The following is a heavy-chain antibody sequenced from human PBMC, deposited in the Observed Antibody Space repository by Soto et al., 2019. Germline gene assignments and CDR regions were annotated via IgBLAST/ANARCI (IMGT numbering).Heavy chain of an antibody. V-gene: IGHV3-23*01. J-gene: IGHJ4*02. CDR2: ISGSGGST. CDR1: GFTFSSYA. CDR3: AKDRGVRSGPYGKPYY. D-gene: IGHD6-19*01. Sequence: GGSLRLSCAASGFTFSSYAMSWVRQAPGKGLEWVSAISGSGGSTYYADSVKGRFTISRDNSKNTLYLQMNSLRAEDTAVYYCAKDRGVRSGPYGKPYYWGQGTLVTVSS.